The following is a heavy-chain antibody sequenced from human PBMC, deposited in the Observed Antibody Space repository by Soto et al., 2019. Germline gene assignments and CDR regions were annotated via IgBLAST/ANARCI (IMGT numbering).Heavy chain of an antibody. V-gene: IGHV4-59*01. CDR1: GGSISSYY. D-gene: IGHD3-9*01. J-gene: IGHJ5*02. CDR2: IYYSGST. CDR3: ARDGYDILTPSWANWFDP. Sequence: PSETLSLTCTVSGGSISSYYWSWIRQPPGKGLEWIGYIYYSGSTNYNPSLKSRVTISVDTSKNQFSLKLSSVTAADTVVYYCARDGYDILTPSWANWFDPWGQGTLVTVSS.